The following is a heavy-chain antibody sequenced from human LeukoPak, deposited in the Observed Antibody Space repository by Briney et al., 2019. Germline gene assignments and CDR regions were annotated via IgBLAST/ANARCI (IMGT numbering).Heavy chain of an antibody. CDR1: GFTFSSYA. CDR3: AKPPIVVPAAVCFDY. J-gene: IGHJ4*02. CDR2: ISGSGGST. V-gene: IGHV3-23*01. Sequence: GGSLRLSCAASGFTFSSYAMSWVRQAPGKGLEWVSAISGSGGSTYYADPVKGRFTISRDNSKNTLYLQMNSLRAEDTAVYYCAKPPIVVPAAVCFDYWGQGTLVTVSS. D-gene: IGHD2-2*01.